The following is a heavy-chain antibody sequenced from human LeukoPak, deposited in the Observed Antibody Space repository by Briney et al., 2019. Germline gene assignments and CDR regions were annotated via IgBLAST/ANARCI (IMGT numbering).Heavy chain of an antibody. D-gene: IGHD3-16*01. CDR3: AKGLRTGVGPYRGYHYYMDV. CDR1: GFTFRSFA. J-gene: IGHJ6*03. V-gene: IGHV3-23*01. Sequence: GGSLRLSCAASGFTFRSFAMSWVRQAPGKGLKWVSTINDNGAGTYYADSANGRFTVSRDNSYNTVSLQMNSLRDEDTGVYYCAKGLRTGVGPYRGYHYYMDVWGRGATVTVSS. CDR2: INDNGAGT.